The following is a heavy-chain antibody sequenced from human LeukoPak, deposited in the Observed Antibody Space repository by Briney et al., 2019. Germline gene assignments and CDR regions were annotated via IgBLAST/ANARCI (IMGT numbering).Heavy chain of an antibody. J-gene: IGHJ3*02. CDR2: ISHDVTKK. Sequence: PGRSLRLSCAASGFTFSGYGMHWVRQAPGKGLEWVAVISHDVTKKYYADSVKGRFTISRDNSKKTLYLQMNSLRAEDTAVYYCAKDRWLQIKAAFDIWGQGTLVTVSS. CDR3: AKDRWLQIKAAFDI. V-gene: IGHV3-30*18. D-gene: IGHD5-24*01. CDR1: GFTFSGYG.